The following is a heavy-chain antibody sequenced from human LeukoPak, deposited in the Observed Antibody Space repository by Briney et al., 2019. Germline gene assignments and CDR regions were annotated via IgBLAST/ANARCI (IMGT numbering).Heavy chain of an antibody. CDR3: AREDESAAIVDY. J-gene: IGHJ4*02. D-gene: IGHD2-2*02. CDR2: ISSSGSTI. CDR1: GFTFSSYE. Sequence: GGSLRLSCAASGFTFSSYEMNWVRQAPGKGLEWVSYISSSGSTIYYAGSVKGRFTISRDNAKNSLYLQMNSLRAEDTAVYYCAREDESAAIVDYWGQGTLVTVSS. V-gene: IGHV3-48*03.